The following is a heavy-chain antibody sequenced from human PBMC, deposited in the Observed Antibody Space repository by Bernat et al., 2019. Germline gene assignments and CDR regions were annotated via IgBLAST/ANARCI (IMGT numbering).Heavy chain of an antibody. CDR1: GGSISGGGYY. Sequence: QVQLQESGPGLVKPSQTLSLTCTVSGGSISGGGYYWSWIRQHPGKGLEWIGYIYYSGSTYYNPSLKSRVTISVDTSKNQFSLKLSSVTAADTAVYYCATGMLRYFDWPTPDAFDIWGQGTMVTVSS. D-gene: IGHD3-9*01. V-gene: IGHV4-31*03. J-gene: IGHJ3*02. CDR3: ATGMLRYFDWPTPDAFDI. CDR2: IYYSGST.